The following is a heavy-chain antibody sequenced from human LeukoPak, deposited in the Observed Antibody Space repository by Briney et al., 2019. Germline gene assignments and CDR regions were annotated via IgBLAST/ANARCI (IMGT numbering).Heavy chain of an antibody. J-gene: IGHJ2*01. CDR1: GGSISSSSYY. Sequence: PSETLSLTCTVSGGSISSSSYYWGWIRQPPGKGLEWIGSIYYSGSTYYNPSLKSRVTISVDTSKNQFSLKLSSVTAADTAVYYCARDSSSWYDVDRYFDLWGRGTLVTVSS. CDR2: IYYSGST. V-gene: IGHV4-39*07. CDR3: ARDSSSWYDVDRYFDL. D-gene: IGHD6-13*01.